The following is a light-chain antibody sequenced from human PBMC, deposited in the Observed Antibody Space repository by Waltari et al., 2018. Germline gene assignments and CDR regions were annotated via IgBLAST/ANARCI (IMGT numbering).Light chain of an antibody. CDR3: NSRDSSGNHLEV. CDR2: GKN. J-gene: IGLJ2*01. CDR1: SLRSHY. V-gene: IGLV3-19*01. Sequence: SSELTQDPAVSVALGQTVRITCQGDSLRSHYARWYQQKPGQAPVLVIYGKNNRPSGIPDRFSGYSSGNTASLTITGAQAEDEADYYCNSRDSSGNHLEVFGGGTKLTVL.